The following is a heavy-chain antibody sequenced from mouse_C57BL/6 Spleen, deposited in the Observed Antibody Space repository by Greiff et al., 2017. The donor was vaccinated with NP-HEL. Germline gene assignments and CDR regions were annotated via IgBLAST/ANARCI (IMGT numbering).Heavy chain of an antibody. D-gene: IGHD1-1*01. CDR1: GFTFSDYY. J-gene: IGHJ4*01. Sequence: EVMLVESEGGLVQPGSSMKLSCTASGFTFSDYYMAWVRQVPEKGLEWVANINYDGSSTYYLDSLKSRFIISRDNAKNILYLQMSSLKSEDTATYYCARVITTVVAEAMDYWGQGTSVTVSS. CDR3: ARVITTVVAEAMDY. V-gene: IGHV5-16*01. CDR2: INYDGSST.